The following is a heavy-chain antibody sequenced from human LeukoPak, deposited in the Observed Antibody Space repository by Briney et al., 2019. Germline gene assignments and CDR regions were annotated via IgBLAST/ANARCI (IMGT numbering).Heavy chain of an antibody. CDR3: ARRDILTGFDC. CDR2: ISSSSSYI. Sequence: GGSLRLSCAASGFTFSSYEMNWVRQAPGKGLEWVSSISSSSSYIFYADSVKGRFTISRDNAKNSLYLQMNSLRAEDTAVYYCARRDILTGFDCWGQGTLVTVSS. J-gene: IGHJ4*02. CDR1: GFTFSSYE. D-gene: IGHD3-9*01. V-gene: IGHV3-21*01.